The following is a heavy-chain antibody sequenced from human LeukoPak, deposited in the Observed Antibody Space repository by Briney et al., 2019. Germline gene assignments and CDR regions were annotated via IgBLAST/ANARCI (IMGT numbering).Heavy chain of an antibody. Sequence: PSETLSLTCAVYGGSFSGYYWSWIRQPPGKGLEWIGEINHSGSTNYNPSLKSRVTISVDTSKNQFSLKLSSVTAADTAVYYCARGKTTPNPHQRFYYGMDVWGQGTTVTVSS. CDR2: INHSGST. J-gene: IGHJ6*02. V-gene: IGHV4-34*01. CDR1: GGSFSGYY. CDR3: ARGKTTPNPHQRFYYGMDV. D-gene: IGHD1-14*01.